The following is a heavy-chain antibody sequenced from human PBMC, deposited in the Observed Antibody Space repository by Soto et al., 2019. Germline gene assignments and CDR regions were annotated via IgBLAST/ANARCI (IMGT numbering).Heavy chain of an antibody. CDR3: ARGTVTLFGVVTPPDY. D-gene: IGHD3-3*01. CDR2: IIPMLDRT. J-gene: IGHJ4*02. Sequence: QVQLVQSGAEVQRPGSSVKVSCKSSGGSFNSFHFNWVRQAPGQGLEWMGRIIPMLDRTQYAQMFQGRVKITADKSTSTAYMEMSGLESVDTAVYYCARGTVTLFGVVTPPDYWGQGTLVTVSS. CDR1: GGSFNSFH. V-gene: IGHV1-69*08.